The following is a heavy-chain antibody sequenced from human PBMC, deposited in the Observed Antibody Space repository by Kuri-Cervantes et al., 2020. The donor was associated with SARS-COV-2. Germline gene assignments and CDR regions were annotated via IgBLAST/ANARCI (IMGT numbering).Heavy chain of an antibody. CDR1: GYSFTNYW. Sequence: KVSCKGSGYSFTNYWITWVRQMPGKGLEWMGRIDPSDSYTNYSPSFQGQVTISADKSISTAYLQWSSLKASDTAMYYCARASHRYCSSTSCYPAFDIWGQGKMVNVSS. J-gene: IGHJ3*02. CDR3: ARASHRYCSSTSCYPAFDI. V-gene: IGHV5-10-1*04. D-gene: IGHD2-2*01. CDR2: IDPSDSYT.